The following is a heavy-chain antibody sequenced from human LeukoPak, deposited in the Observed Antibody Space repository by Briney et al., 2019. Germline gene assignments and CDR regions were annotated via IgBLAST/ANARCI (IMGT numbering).Heavy chain of an antibody. J-gene: IGHJ2*01. CDR1: GFTFSSYA. CDR2: IWYDGSNK. CDR3: ARVDYYDSSGSDWYFDL. V-gene: IGHV3-33*01. Sequence: GGSLRLSCAASGFTFSSYAMHWVRQAPGKGLEWGSVIWYDGSNKYYADSLKGRFTISRDNSKNTLYLQMNSLRAEDTAVYYCARVDYYDSSGSDWYFDLWGRGTLVTVSS. D-gene: IGHD3-22*01.